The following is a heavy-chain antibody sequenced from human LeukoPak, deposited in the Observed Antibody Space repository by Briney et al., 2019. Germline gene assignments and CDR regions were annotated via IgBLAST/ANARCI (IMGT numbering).Heavy chain of an antibody. CDR3: ARGPLNYCVSEAFSCPLDC. D-gene: IGHD3-22*01. CDR1: DSSISSSG. J-gene: IGHJ4*02. CDR2: ISGSGGST. Sequence: GSLRLSCAASDSSISSSGMRWVRQAPGKGLEWVSGISGSGGSTYYADSAKGRFTISRDNAKNSLYLQMNSLRAEDTAVYYCARGPLNYCVSEAFSCPLDCWGQGTLVTVSS. V-gene: IGHV3-23*01.